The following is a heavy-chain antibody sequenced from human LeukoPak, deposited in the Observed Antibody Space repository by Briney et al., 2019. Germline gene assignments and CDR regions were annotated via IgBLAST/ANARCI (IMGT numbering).Heavy chain of an antibody. V-gene: IGHV4-59*01. CDR1: GGSISSYY. D-gene: IGHD6-13*01. CDR2: IYYSGST. CDR3: ARGTGPLGSSWYEGPSRKPRFDH. Sequence: SETLSLACTVSGGSISSYYWSWIRQPPGKGLEWIGYIYYSGSTNYNPSLKSRVTISVDTSKNQFSLKLSSVTAADTAVYYCARGTGPLGSSWYEGPSRKPRFDHWGQGTLVTVSS. J-gene: IGHJ5*02.